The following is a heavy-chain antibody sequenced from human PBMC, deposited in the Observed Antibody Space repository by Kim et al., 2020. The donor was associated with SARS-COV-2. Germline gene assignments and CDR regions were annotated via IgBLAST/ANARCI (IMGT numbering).Heavy chain of an antibody. CDR3: ARHHGIGPAFDM. CDR1: GFTVSSNY. J-gene: IGHJ3*02. CDR2: IYGGGST. V-gene: IGHV3-53*01. Sequence: GGTLRLSCAASGFTVSSNYMSWVRQAPGKGLEWISVIYGGGSTYYADFVKGRFTIFRDNSKNTLYLQMNSLRAEDTAVYYFARHHGIGPAFDMWGQGTMVTVSS. D-gene: IGHD1-20*01.